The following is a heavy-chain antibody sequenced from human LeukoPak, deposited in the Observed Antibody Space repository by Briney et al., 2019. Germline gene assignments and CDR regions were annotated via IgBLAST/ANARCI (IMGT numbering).Heavy chain of an antibody. CDR3: GRWGVNAGLDR. CDR2: IWPDGSDK. Sequence: GGSLRLSCAASGFSFSEYWMAWVRQAPGKGLEWVANIWPDGSDKYHVDSVRGRFTIPRDNALYSLNLQMNSLRAEDSGVYYCGRWGVNAGLDRWGQGTLVIVSS. D-gene: IGHD3-10*01. J-gene: IGHJ5*02. CDR1: GFSFSEYW. V-gene: IGHV3-7*01.